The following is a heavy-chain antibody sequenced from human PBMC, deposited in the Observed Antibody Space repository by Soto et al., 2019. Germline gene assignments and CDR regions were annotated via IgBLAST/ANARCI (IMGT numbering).Heavy chain of an antibody. Sequence: ASVKVSCKASGYTFTNYEIYWVRQASGQGLEWLGFMNPDSGNIGYGQTFQGRVTMTRNTSISTAYMELGSLRSEDTAVYYCARSRLDTGSSASWXWGQGTLVTVSX. CDR2: MNPDSGNI. D-gene: IGHD6-13*01. J-gene: IGHJ1*01. V-gene: IGHV1-8*01. CDR1: GYTFTNYE. CDR3: ARSRLDTGSSASWX.